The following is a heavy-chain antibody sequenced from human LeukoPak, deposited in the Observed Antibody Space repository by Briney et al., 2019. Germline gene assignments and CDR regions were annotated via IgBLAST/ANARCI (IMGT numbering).Heavy chain of an antibody. V-gene: IGHV3-30*02. D-gene: IGHD2-2*01. J-gene: IGHJ4*02. CDR2: IRYDGSNK. CDR1: GFTFSSYG. CDR3: AKIVEEYCSSTSCSDY. Sequence: PGRSLRLSCAASGFTFSSYGMHWVRQAPGKGLEWVAFIRYDGSNKYYADSVKGRFTISRDNSKNTLYLQMNSLRAEDTAVYYCAKIVEEYCSSTSCSDYWGQGTLVTVSS.